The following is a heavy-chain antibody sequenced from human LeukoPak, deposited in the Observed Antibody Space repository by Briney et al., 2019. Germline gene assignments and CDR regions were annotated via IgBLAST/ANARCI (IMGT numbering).Heavy chain of an antibody. D-gene: IGHD5-24*01. Sequence: PGGSLRLSCAASGFIFSSYSMNWVRQAPGKGLEWISYINSGGTTMYYADSVKGRFTISRDNSKNTLYLQMNSLRAEDTAVYYCARDTSRDGYNYYFDYWGQGTLVTVSS. V-gene: IGHV3-48*01. CDR1: GFIFSSYS. CDR2: INSGGTTM. CDR3: ARDTSRDGYNYYFDY. J-gene: IGHJ4*02.